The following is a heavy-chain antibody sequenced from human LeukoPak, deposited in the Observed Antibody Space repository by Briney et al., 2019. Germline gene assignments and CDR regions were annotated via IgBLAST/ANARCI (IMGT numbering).Heavy chain of an antibody. Sequence: SETLSLTCTVSGGSISNSSFYWGWIRQPPGKGLEWIGEINHSGSTNYNPSLKSRVTISVDTSKNQFSLKLSSVTAADTAVYYCARGRPTLGIGGWFDPWGQGTLVTVSS. CDR2: INHSGST. V-gene: IGHV4-39*07. CDR3: ARGRPTLGIGGWFDP. J-gene: IGHJ5*02. D-gene: IGHD6-13*01. CDR1: GGSISNSSFY.